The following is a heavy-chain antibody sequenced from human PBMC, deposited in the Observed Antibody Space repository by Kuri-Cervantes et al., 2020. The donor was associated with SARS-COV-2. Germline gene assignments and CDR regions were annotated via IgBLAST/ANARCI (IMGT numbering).Heavy chain of an antibody. D-gene: IGHD3/OR15-3a*01. CDR2: ISPNSGGT. CDR1: GYTFTGYF. Sequence: ASVKVSCKASGYTFTGYFVHWVRQAPGQGLEWMGWISPNSGGTNYVWKFQGRVTMSRDTSTSTASMELSRLTSDDTAIYYCARVDWATPRGPFDMRGQGTLVTVSS. CDR3: ARVDWATPRGPFDM. V-gene: IGHV1-2*02. J-gene: IGHJ3*02.